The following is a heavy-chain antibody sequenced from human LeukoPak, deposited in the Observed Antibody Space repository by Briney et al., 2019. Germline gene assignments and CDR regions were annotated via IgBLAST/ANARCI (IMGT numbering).Heavy chain of an antibody. Sequence: LGGSLRLSCAASGFTFSTYSMNWVRQAPGKGLEWVSYISSSSSTIYYADSVKGRFTISRDNSKNTLYLQMNSLRAEDTAVYYCARALAALDYGGRGPLVTVP. V-gene: IGHV3-48*01. CDR2: ISSSSSTI. CDR3: ARALAALDY. D-gene: IGHD6-6*01. J-gene: IGHJ4*02. CDR1: GFTFSTYS.